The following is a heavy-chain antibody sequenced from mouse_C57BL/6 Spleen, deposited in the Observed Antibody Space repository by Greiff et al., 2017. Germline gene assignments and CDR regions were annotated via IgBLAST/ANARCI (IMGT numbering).Heavy chain of an antibody. Sequence: QVQLKQPGAELVKPGASVKLSCKASGYTFTSYWMHWVKQRPGQGLEWIGMIHPNSGSTNYNEKFKSKATLTVDKSSSTAYMQLSSLTSEDSAVYYCARRLLRALYFDYWGQGTTLTVSS. CDR2: IHPNSGST. CDR3: ARRLLRALYFDY. CDR1: GYTFTSYW. J-gene: IGHJ2*01. V-gene: IGHV1-64*01. D-gene: IGHD1-1*01.